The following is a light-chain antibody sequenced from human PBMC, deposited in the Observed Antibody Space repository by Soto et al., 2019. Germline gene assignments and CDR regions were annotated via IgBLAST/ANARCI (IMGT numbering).Light chain of an antibody. V-gene: IGKV1-6*01. CDR2: AAS. CDR3: LQDYNSLT. CDR1: QGIRND. Sequence: AIQMTQSPSPLSASVGDRVTITCRASQGIRNDLGWYQQKPGKAPKLLIYAASSLQSGVPSRFSGSGSGTDFTLTISSLQPEDFATYYCLQDYNSLTFGGGTKVEIK. J-gene: IGKJ4*01.